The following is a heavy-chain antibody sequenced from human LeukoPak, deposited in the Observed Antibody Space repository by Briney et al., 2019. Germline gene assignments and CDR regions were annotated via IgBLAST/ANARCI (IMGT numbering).Heavy chain of an antibody. CDR3: ARDEQLVVTHYYYYYMDV. J-gene: IGHJ6*03. V-gene: IGHV1-2*02. CDR1: GYTFTGYY. Sequence: ASVKVSCKASGYTFTGYYMHWVRPAPGQGLEWMGWINPNSGGTNYAQKFQGRVTMTRDTSISTAYMELSRLRSDDTAVYYCARDEQLVVTHYYYYYMDVWGKGTTVTVSS. D-gene: IGHD6-6*01. CDR2: INPNSGGT.